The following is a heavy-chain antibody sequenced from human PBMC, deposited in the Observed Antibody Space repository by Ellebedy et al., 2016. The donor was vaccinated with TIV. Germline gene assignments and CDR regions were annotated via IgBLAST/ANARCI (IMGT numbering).Heavy chain of an antibody. Sequence: SETLSLXXTVSGGSNSSYYWSWIRQPPGKGLEWIGYIYYSGSTNYNPSLKSRVTISVDTSKNQFSLKLSSVTAADTAVYYCARDRRGGYYYYYGMDVWGQGTTVTVSS. CDR3: ARDRRGGYYYYYGMDV. D-gene: IGHD3-10*01. CDR2: IYYSGST. V-gene: IGHV4-59*01. J-gene: IGHJ6*02. CDR1: GGSNSSYY.